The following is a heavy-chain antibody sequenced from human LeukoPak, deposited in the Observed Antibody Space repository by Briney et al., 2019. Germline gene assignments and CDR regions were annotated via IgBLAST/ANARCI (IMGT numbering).Heavy chain of an antibody. CDR2: IDKKDKGYATAT. V-gene: IGHV3-73*01. CDR1: GFTFSGSA. Sequence: GGSLKLSCAASGFTFSGSAIHWVRQSSGKGLEWVAQIDKKDKGYATATAYAASVKGRFTISRDDSINTAYLQMKSLKTEDTALYYCTRDSGTYNWFDPWGQGTLVTVSS. J-gene: IGHJ5*02. D-gene: IGHD1-26*01. CDR3: TRDSGTYNWFDP.